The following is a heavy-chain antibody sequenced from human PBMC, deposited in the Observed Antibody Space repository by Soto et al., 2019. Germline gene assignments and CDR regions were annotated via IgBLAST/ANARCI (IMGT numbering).Heavy chain of an antibody. CDR1: GGSISSSIYY. CDR3: ARIQTNYYYYGMDV. J-gene: IGHJ6*02. Sequence: SETLSLTCTVSGGSISSSIYYWGWIRQPPGKGLEWIGSIYYSGSTYYNPSLKSRVTISVDTSKNQFSLKLSSVTAADTAVYYCARIQTNYYYYGMDVWGQGTTVT. CDR2: IYYSGST. V-gene: IGHV4-39*01. D-gene: IGHD5-18*01.